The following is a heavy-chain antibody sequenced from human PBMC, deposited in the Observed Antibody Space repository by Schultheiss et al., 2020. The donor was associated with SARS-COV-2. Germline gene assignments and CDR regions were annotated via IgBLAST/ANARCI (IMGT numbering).Heavy chain of an antibody. J-gene: IGHJ3*02. CDR3: ARNRGAGNTDAFDI. CDR2: ISGRGGRT. Sequence: GGSLRLSCAASGFTFSSYAMSWVRQAPGKGLEWVSAISGRGGRTYYKDSVRGRFIISRDTSRNTLYLQMNSLRDDDTAMYFCARNRGAGNTDAFDIWGRGTMVTVSS. D-gene: IGHD1-26*01. V-gene: IGHV3-23*01. CDR1: GFTFSSYA.